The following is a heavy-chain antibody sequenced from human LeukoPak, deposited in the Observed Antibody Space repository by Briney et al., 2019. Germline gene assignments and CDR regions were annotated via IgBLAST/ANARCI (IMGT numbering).Heavy chain of an antibody. CDR1: GGTFSSYA. J-gene: IGHJ4*02. CDR2: IIPIFGTA. V-gene: IGHV1-69*05. D-gene: IGHD3-22*01. Sequence: ASVKVSCKASGGTFSSYAISWVRQAPGQGLEWMERIIPIFGTANYAQKFQGRVTITTDESTSTAYMELSSLRSEDTAVYYCAREGLVVVHLDYWGQGTLVILSS. CDR3: AREGLVVVHLDY.